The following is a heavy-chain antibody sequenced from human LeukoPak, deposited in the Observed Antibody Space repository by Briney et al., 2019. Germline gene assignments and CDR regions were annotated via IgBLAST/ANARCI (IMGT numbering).Heavy chain of an antibody. D-gene: IGHD5-18*01. CDR3: AKAYSTYSFGYPDAFDM. V-gene: IGHV3-30*02. Sequence: PGGSLRLSCSAPGFDFKRYAMHWVRQAPGKGLEWVTFIRYDGSDKYYVDSVKGRFTVSRDNFKSTLFLQMSSLRPEDTALYFCAKAYSTYSFGYPDAFDMWGQGTMVIVSS. CDR2: IRYDGSDK. J-gene: IGHJ3*02. CDR1: GFDFKRYA.